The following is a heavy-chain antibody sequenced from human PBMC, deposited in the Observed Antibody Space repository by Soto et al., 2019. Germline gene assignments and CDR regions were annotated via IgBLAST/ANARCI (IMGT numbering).Heavy chain of an antibody. J-gene: IGHJ5*02. D-gene: IGHD6-6*01. Sequence: EVQLVETGGGLIQPGGSLRLSCAASGFTVRSNYMSWVRQAPGKGLEWVSVIYSGGSTYYADSVKGRFTISRDNSKNTLYLQMNSLRAEDTAVYYCARSIAALLWFDTWGQGTLVTVSS. V-gene: IGHV3-53*02. CDR1: GFTVRSNY. CDR3: ARSIAALLWFDT. CDR2: IYSGGST.